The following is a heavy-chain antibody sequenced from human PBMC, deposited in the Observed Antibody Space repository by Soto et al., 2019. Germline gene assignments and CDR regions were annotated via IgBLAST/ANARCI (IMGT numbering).Heavy chain of an antibody. D-gene: IGHD3-22*01. CDR1: GGTFSSYA. CDR3: AGHSSGVPGYYYGMDV. Sequence: QVQLVQSGAEVKKPGSSVKVSCKASGGTFSSYAISWVRQAPGQGLEWMGGIIPILDTADYAQKFQGRVKITADESTNTAYMELSSLRSEDTAVYYCAGHSSGVPGYYYGMDVWGQGTTVTVSS. J-gene: IGHJ6*02. CDR2: IIPILDTA. V-gene: IGHV1-69*11.